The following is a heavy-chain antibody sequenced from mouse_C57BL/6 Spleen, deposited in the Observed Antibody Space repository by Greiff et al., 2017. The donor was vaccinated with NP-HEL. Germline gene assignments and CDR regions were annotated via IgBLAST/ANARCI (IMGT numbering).Heavy chain of an antibody. CDR2: ISSGRSTI. J-gene: IGHJ2*01. Sequence: EVQRVESGGGLVKPGGSLKLSCAASGFTFSDSGMHWVRQAPEKGLKWVAYISSGRSTIYYVDKVKGRFTISRDNAKNTLLLQMTSRRSEDTAMDYCARKLVFDYWGQGTTLTVSS. CDR3: ARKLVFDY. V-gene: IGHV5-17*01. CDR1: GFTFSDSG. D-gene: IGHD4-1*01.